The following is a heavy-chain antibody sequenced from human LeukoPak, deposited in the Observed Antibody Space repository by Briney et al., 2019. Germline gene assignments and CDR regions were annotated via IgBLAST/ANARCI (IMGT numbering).Heavy chain of an antibody. J-gene: IGHJ4*02. CDR2: ISYDGSNK. Sequence: GRSLRLSCAASGFTFSSYGMHWVRQAPGKGLEWVAVISYDGSNKYYADSVKGRFTISRDNSKNTPYLQMNSLRAEDTAVYYCAKDLTYCGGDCRDYWGQGTLVTVSS. V-gene: IGHV3-30*18. CDR1: GFTFSSYG. D-gene: IGHD2-21*02. CDR3: AKDLTYCGGDCRDY.